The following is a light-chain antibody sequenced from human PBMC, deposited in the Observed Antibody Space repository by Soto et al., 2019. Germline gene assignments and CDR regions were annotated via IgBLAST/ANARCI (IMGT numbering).Light chain of an antibody. J-gene: IGKJ5*01. CDR2: DAS. Sequence: PGERATLSCRASQSVGSYLAWFQQKPGQAPRLLIYDASIRATGIPARFSGSGSETDFTLTISSLEPEDFAVYYCQQRASWVTFGQGTRLESK. V-gene: IGKV3-11*01. CDR1: QSVGSY. CDR3: QQRASWVT.